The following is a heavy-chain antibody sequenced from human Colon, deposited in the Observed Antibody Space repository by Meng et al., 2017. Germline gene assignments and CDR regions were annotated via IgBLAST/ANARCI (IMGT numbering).Heavy chain of an antibody. CDR3: ARVETATTNPYFDY. CDR2: IYYSGSA. V-gene: IGHV4-30-4*01. CDR1: GGSISSGDYY. Sequence: QVQLQESGPKLVKPSGTLSLTCTVSGGSISSGDYYWSWIRQPPGKGLEWIGYIYYSGSAYYSPSPKSRVTISVDTSKNQFSLKLSSVTAADTAVYFCARVETATTNPYFDYWGQGTLVTVSS. J-gene: IGHJ4*02. D-gene: IGHD5-24*01.